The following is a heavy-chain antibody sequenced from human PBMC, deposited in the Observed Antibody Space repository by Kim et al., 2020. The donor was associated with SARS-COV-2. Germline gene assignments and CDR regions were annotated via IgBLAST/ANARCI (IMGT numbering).Heavy chain of an antibody. J-gene: IGHJ4*02. D-gene: IGHD3-22*01. CDR2: INTNTGNP. Sequence: ASVKVSCKASGYTFTSYAMNWVRQAPGQGLEWMGWINTNTGNPTYAQGFTGRFVFSLDTSVSTAYLQISSLKAEDTAVYYCARDLYYYDSSGYYPPFDYWGQGTLVTVSS. CDR3: ARDLYYYDSSGYYPPFDY. CDR1: GYTFTSYA. V-gene: IGHV7-4-1*02.